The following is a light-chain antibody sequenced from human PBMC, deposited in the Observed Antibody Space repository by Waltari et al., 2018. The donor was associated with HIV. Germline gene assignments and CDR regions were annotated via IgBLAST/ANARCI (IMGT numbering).Light chain of an antibody. J-gene: IGLJ1*01. CDR3: YSTEGDDSHRGV. CDR1: PLAKKS. CDR2: GDN. V-gene: IGLV3-10*01. Sequence: SYELTQPPSVSVSPQQTATIICSGTPLAKKSAYWCRQKSGHAPMLVIYGDNNRPSGIPDRFSACRSGTVATLTISGAQVEEEGDYYCYSTEGDDSHRGVFGTGTTVTVL.